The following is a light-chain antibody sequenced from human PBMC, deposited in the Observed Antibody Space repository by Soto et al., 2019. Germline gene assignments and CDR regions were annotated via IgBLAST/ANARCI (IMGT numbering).Light chain of an antibody. V-gene: IGKV3D-15*01. CDR1: QTISDD. Sequence: EVVMTQSPATVSVSPGEGVTLSCRASQTISDDLAWYQQKPGQVPRHLIYGASTRATGVPARFSGGGSGTEFTLTISSLQSEDFAFYYCQQNNKWPPVTFGGGTKGISN. CDR3: QQNNKWPPVT. J-gene: IGKJ4*01. CDR2: GAS.